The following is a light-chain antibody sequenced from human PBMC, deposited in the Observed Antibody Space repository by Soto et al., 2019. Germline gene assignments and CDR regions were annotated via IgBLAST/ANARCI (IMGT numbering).Light chain of an antibody. J-gene: IGKJ1*01. CDR2: GAS. V-gene: IGKV3-20*01. CDR3: QQYVRSLWT. Sequence: EIVLTQSPGALSLSPGERVTLSCRARQSVSRSYLAWYQQKPGQAPRLLMYGASSRATGIPDRFSGSGSGTDFTLTISRLEPEDFAVYYCQQYVRSLWTFGQGTKVDIK. CDR1: QSVSRSY.